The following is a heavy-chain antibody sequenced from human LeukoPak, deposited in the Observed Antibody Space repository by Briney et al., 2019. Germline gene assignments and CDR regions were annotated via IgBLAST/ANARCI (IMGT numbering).Heavy chain of an antibody. Sequence: SVKVSCKASGFTFTSSAVQWVRQARGQRLEWIGWIVVGSGNTNYAQKFQERVTITRDMSTSTAYMELSSLRSEDTAVYYCARGRFSTPKTKRTYYYYAMDVWGQGTTVTVSS. V-gene: IGHV1-58*01. D-gene: IGHD2-15*01. CDR3: ARGRFSTPKTKRTYYYYAMDV. CDR1: GFTFTSSA. J-gene: IGHJ6*02. CDR2: IVVGSGNT.